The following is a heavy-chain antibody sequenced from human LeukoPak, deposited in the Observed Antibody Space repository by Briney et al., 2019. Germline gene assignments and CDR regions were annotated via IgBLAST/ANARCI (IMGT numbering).Heavy chain of an antibody. V-gene: IGHV4-59*01. CDR3: ARGIIVGTTWGENYNWFDP. J-gene: IGHJ5*02. D-gene: IGHD1-26*01. Sequence: PSETLSLTCTVSGDSISSYYWSWIRQPPGKGLECIGYIYYSGSTKYNPSLKTRVTISVDMSKNQFSLKLSSVTAADTAVYYCARGIIVGTTWGENYNWFDPWGQGTLVTVSS. CDR1: GDSISSYY. CDR2: IYYSGST.